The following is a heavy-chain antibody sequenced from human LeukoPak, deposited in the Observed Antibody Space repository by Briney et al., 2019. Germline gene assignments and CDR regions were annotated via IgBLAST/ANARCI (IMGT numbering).Heavy chain of an antibody. D-gene: IGHD6-13*01. CDR2: IRFDGINK. Sequence: GGSLRLSCAASGFTFSTYGIHWVRQAPGKGLEWVALIRFDGINKFYADSVRGRFTVSRDNSKNTVHLQMSSLRAEDTAVYYCAKIGLGSSSWWYFDYWGQGALVTVSS. CDR1: GFTFSTYG. V-gene: IGHV3-30*02. CDR3: AKIGLGSSSWWYFDY. J-gene: IGHJ4*02.